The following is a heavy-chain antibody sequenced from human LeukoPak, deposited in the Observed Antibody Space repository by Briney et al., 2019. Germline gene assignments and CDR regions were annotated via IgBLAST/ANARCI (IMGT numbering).Heavy chain of an antibody. Sequence: GGSLGLSCAASGFSISGYNMHWVRQAPGKGLEWVSSISGSSNFIYYTESLKGRLTISRDNAKNSLYLQMNSLRAEDTAVYYCARVGGELLPLDRWGLGTLVTVSS. D-gene: IGHD1-7*01. CDR2: ISGSSNFI. CDR3: ARVGGELLPLDR. J-gene: IGHJ4*02. CDR1: GFSISGYN. V-gene: IGHV3-21*01.